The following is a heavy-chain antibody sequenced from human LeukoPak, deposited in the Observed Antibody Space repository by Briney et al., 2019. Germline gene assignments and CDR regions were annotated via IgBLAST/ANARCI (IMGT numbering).Heavy chain of an antibody. J-gene: IGHJ5*02. Sequence: GGSLRLSCAASGFTFSSYGMHWVRQAPGKGLEWVALISYDGSRKYYADSVKGRFTISRDNSKNTLYLQMNSLRAEDTAVYYCARGTEMATMGSWFDPWGQGTLVTVSS. CDR2: ISYDGSRK. V-gene: IGHV3-30*03. D-gene: IGHD5-24*01. CDR1: GFTFSSYG. CDR3: ARGTEMATMGSWFDP.